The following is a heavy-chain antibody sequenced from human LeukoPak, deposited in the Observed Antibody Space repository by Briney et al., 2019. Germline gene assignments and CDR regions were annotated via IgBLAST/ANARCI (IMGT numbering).Heavy chain of an antibody. J-gene: IGHJ4*02. CDR3: ARDSNCGGDCYTFDY. CDR2: IKQDGSEK. CDR1: GFTFSSYW. Sequence: QSGGSLRLSCAASGFTFSSYWMSRVRQAPGKGLEWVANIKQDGSEKYYVDSVKGRFTISRDNAKNSLYLQMNSLRAEDTAVYYCARDSNCGGDCYTFDYWGQGTLVTVSS. V-gene: IGHV3-7*01. D-gene: IGHD2-21*02.